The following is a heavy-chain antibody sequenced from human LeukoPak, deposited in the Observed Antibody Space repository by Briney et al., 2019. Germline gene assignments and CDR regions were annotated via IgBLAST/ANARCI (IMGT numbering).Heavy chain of an antibody. Sequence: PGGSLRLSCAASGFTFSSYSMNWVRQAPGKGLEWVGRIKSKTDGGTTDYAAPVKGRFTISRDDSKNTLYLQMNSLKTEDTAVYYCTTDRVDYYDSSGYYPIPSYGMDVWGQGTTVTVSS. CDR1: GFTFSSYS. CDR3: TTDRVDYYDSSGYYPIPSYGMDV. V-gene: IGHV3-15*07. J-gene: IGHJ6*02. CDR2: IKSKTDGGTT. D-gene: IGHD3-22*01.